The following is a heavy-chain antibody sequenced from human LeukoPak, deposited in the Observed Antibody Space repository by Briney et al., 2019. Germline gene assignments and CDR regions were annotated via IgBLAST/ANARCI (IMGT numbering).Heavy chain of an antibody. CDR3: ARDIRPRVESFDY. CDR2: FDPEDGET. Sequence: ASVKVSCKVSGYTLTELSMHWVRQAPGKGLEWMGGFDPEDGETIYAQKFQGRVTMTEDTSTDTAYMDLSRLRSDDTAVYYCARDIRPRVESFDYWGQGTLVSVSS. V-gene: IGHV1-24*01. J-gene: IGHJ4*02. D-gene: IGHD3-3*01. CDR1: GYTLTELS.